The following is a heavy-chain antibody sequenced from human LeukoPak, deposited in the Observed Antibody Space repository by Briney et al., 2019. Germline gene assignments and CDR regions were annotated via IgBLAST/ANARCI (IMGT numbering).Heavy chain of an antibody. D-gene: IGHD2-15*01. V-gene: IGHV4-59*01. Sequence: SETLSLTCTVSGGSISSYYWSWIRQPPGKGLEWIGYIYYSGSTNYNPSLKSRVTISVDTSKNQFSLKLSSVTAADTAVYYCARSPKRIMGAFDIWGQGTMVTVSS. CDR3: ARSPKRIMGAFDI. CDR2: IYYSGST. J-gene: IGHJ3*02. CDR1: GGSISSYY.